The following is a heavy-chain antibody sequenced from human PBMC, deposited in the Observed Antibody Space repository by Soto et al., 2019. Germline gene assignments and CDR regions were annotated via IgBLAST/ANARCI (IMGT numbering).Heavy chain of an antibody. Sequence: GGSLRLSCAASGFTFSDYYMSWIRQAPGKGLEWVSYISSSGSTIYYADSVKGRFTISRDNAKNSLYLQMNSLRAEDTAVYYCARDLVVPAAMRLYYYYYGMDVWGQGTTVTVSS. D-gene: IGHD2-2*01. CDR1: GFTFSDYY. CDR2: ISSSGSTI. V-gene: IGHV3-11*01. J-gene: IGHJ6*02. CDR3: ARDLVVPAAMRLYYYYYGMDV.